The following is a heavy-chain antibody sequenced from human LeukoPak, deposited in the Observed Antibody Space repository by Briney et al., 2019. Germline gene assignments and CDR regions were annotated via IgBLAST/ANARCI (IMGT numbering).Heavy chain of an antibody. CDR3: ARDSPGYGAYVS. V-gene: IGHV3-7*01. CDR2: IKEDGSRE. Sequence: GGSLRLSCAASGFTFSTYWMTWVRQAPGKGLEWVANIKEDGSREYYVDSVKGQFTISRDNAKNSLYLQMDSLTAEDTAVYYCARDSPGYGAYVSWGQGTLVSVSS. D-gene: IGHD5-12*01. CDR1: GFTFSTYW. J-gene: IGHJ1*01.